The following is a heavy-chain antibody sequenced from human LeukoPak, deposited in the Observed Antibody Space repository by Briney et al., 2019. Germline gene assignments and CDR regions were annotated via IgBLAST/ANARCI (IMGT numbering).Heavy chain of an antibody. D-gene: IGHD2-15*01. Sequence: GASVKVSCKASGYTFTSYGISWVRQAPGQGLEWMGWISAYNGNTNYAQKLQDRVTMTTDTSTSTAYMELRSLRSDDTAVYYCARGYCSGGSCYSLWYYYYYMDVWGKGTTVTVSS. CDR2: ISAYNGNT. CDR3: ARGYCSGGSCYSLWYYYYYMDV. V-gene: IGHV1-18*01. J-gene: IGHJ6*03. CDR1: GYTFTSYG.